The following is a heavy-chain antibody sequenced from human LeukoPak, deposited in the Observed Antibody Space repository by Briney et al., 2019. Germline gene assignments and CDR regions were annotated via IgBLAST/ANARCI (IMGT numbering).Heavy chain of an antibody. Sequence: TGGSPRLSCAASGFTFSYYAMHWVRQAPGKGLEWVAFISSDGSDKYYADSMKGRFTISRDNSKNTLYLQMTSLRGEDTAMYYCAREGTARDAFDIWGQGATGSVSS. D-gene: IGHD2-21*02. V-gene: IGHV3-30-3*01. J-gene: IGHJ3*02. CDR1: GFTFSYYA. CDR3: AREGTARDAFDI. CDR2: ISSDGSDK.